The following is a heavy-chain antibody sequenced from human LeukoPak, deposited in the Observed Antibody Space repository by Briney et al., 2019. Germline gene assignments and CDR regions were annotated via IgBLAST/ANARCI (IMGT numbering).Heavy chain of an antibody. CDR3: TTGVWELLPPFDY. CDR2: IKSKTDGGTT. D-gene: IGHD1-26*01. Sequence: PGGSLRLSCAASGFTFSNAWMSWVRQAPGKGLEWVGRIKSKTDGGTTDYAAPVKGRFTISRDDSKNTLYLQMNSLETEDTAVYYCTTGVWELLPPFDYWGQGTLVTVSS. V-gene: IGHV3-15*01. CDR1: GFTFSNAW. J-gene: IGHJ4*02.